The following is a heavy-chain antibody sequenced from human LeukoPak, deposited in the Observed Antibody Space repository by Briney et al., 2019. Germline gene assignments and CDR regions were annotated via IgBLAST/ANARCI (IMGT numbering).Heavy chain of an antibody. Sequence: GGSLRLSCAASGFTFSSYEMIWVRQAPGKGLEWVSYISSSGSTIYYADSVKGRFTISRDNAKNSLCLQMNNLRVEDTAVYYRARGWNYEGYWGQGTLVTVSS. CDR3: ARGWNYEGY. CDR2: ISSSGSTI. J-gene: IGHJ4*02. CDR1: GFTFSSYE. D-gene: IGHD1-7*01. V-gene: IGHV3-48*03.